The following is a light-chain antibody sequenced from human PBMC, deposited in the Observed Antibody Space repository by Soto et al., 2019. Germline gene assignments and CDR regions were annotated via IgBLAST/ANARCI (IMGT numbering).Light chain of an antibody. CDR3: VLYMGSGIWV. CDR1: SGSVSASYY. Sequence: QTVVTQEPSFSVSPGRTVTLTCGLSSGSVSASYYPSWYQQTPGQPPRTLIYNTNTRSSGVPDRFTASILGNKAALTITGAQADDESDYYCVLYMGSGIWVFGGGTKLTVL. J-gene: IGLJ3*02. V-gene: IGLV8-61*01. CDR2: NTN.